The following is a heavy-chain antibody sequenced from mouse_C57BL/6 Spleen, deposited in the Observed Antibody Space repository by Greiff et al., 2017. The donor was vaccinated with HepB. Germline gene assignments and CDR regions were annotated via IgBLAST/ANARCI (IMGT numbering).Heavy chain of an antibody. D-gene: IGHD4-1*01. CDR1: GYTFTSYW. V-gene: IGHV1-50*01. Sequence: VQLQQPGAELVKPGASVKLSCKASGYTFTSYWMQWVKQRPGQGLEWIGEIDPSDSYTNYNQKFKGKATLTVDTSSSTAYMQLSSLTSEDSAVYYCARGGTGTYWDYWGQGTTLTVSS. J-gene: IGHJ2*01. CDR3: ARGGTGTYWDY. CDR2: IDPSDSYT.